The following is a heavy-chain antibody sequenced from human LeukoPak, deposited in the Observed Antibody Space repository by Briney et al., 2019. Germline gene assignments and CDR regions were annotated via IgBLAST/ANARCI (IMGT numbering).Heavy chain of an antibody. D-gene: IGHD3-10*01. Sequence: GGSLRLSCAASGFTFSSYSMNWVRQAPGKGLEWVSSISSSSSYIYYADSVKGRFTISRDNAKNSLYLQMNSLRAEDTAVYYCAKPMVRAGGYYYYGMDVWGQGTTVTVSS. V-gene: IGHV3-21*01. J-gene: IGHJ6*02. CDR3: AKPMVRAGGYYYYGMDV. CDR1: GFTFSSYS. CDR2: ISSSSSYI.